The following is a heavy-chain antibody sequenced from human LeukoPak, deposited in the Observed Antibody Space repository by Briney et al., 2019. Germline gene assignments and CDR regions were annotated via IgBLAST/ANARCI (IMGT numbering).Heavy chain of an antibody. Sequence: GGSLRLSCAASGFTFSSYWMSWVRQAPGKGLEWVANIKQDGSEKYYVDSVKGRFTISRDNSKNTLYLQMNSLRAEDTALYYCAKPLGGNYPQPFDYWGQGTLVTVSS. CDR1: GFTFSSYW. CDR2: IKQDGSEK. D-gene: IGHD1-26*01. CDR3: AKPLGGNYPQPFDY. J-gene: IGHJ4*02. V-gene: IGHV3-7*01.